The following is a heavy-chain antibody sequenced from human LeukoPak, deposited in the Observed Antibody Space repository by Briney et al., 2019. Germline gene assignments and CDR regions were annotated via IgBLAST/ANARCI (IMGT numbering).Heavy chain of an antibody. J-gene: IGHJ3*02. D-gene: IGHD1-26*01. Sequence: SETLSLTCTVSGGSISSYYWSWIRQPPGKGLEWIGYIYYSGSTNYNPSLKSRVTISVDTSKNQFSLKLSSVTAADTAVYYCARGMGADDAFDIWGQRTMVTVSS. V-gene: IGHV4-59*01. CDR1: GGSISSYY. CDR3: ARGMGADDAFDI. CDR2: IYYSGST.